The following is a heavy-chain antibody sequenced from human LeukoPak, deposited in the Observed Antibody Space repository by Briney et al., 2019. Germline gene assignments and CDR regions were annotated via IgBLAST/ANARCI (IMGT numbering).Heavy chain of an antibody. CDR2: IRYDGSNK. V-gene: IGHV3-30*02. Sequence: GGSLRLSCAASGFTFSNYGVHWVRQAPGKGLEWVAFIRYDGSNKYYADSVKGRFIISRDNSKNTLYLQMDSLRAEDTALYYCAKPLAGYSSAFDYWCQGTLVTVSS. CDR1: GFTFSNYG. J-gene: IGHJ4*02. CDR3: AKPLAGYSSAFDY. D-gene: IGHD5-18*01.